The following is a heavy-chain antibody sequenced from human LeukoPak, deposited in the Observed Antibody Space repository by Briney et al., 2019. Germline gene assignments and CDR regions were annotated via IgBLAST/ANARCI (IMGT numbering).Heavy chain of an antibody. V-gene: IGHV4-59*01. CDR2: IYYSGST. CDR3: ARTKVLPDYYDNSGGFDY. D-gene: IGHD3-22*01. Sequence: SETLSLTCTVSGVSISSYYWNWIRQPPGKGLEWIGDIYYSGSTNYNPSLKSRVTISVDTSKNQFSLKLSSVTAADTAVYYCARTKVLPDYYDNSGGFDYWGQGTLVTVSS. CDR1: GVSISSYY. J-gene: IGHJ4*02.